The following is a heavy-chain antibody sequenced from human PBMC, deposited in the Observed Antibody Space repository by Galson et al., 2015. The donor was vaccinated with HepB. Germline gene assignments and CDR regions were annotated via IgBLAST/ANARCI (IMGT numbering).Heavy chain of an antibody. CDR1: GFPFRSFG. CDR2: VSFDGRNT. D-gene: IGHD4-17*01. Sequence: LRLSCAGSGFPFRSFGLHWVRQSPGKGLEWVAGVSFDGRNTYYADFVKGRFIISRDSSKKTVYLQMNSLRSKDTAVYYRTRAAAGRTTTTTLAWGQGLLVTVSS. V-gene: IGHV3-30*03. J-gene: IGHJ5*02. CDR3: TRAAAGRTTTTTLA.